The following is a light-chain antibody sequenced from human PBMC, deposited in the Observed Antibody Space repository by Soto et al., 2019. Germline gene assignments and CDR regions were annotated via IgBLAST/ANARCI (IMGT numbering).Light chain of an antibody. CDR3: QQTYTLPRT. CDR1: QALSNY. Sequence: DIQLTQSPSVLSASVGDTVTITCRASQALSNYLAWYQQKPGKVPTPLIFTTSTLHSGVPSRFSGSGSGTEFTLTINGLQPEDFATYYCQQTYTLPRTFAQGTKVDIK. J-gene: IGKJ1*01. CDR2: TTS. V-gene: IGKV1-9*01.